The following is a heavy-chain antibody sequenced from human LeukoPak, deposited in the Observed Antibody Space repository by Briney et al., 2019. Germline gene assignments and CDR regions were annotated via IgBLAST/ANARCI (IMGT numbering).Heavy chain of an antibody. CDR3: ARDFTGYNSGWHLTPGYYFDY. V-gene: IGHV4-34*01. CDR1: GGSFSGYS. J-gene: IGHJ4*02. D-gene: IGHD6-19*01. Sequence: SETLSLTCAVYGGSFSGYSWTWIRQPPGKGLEWIGEFNHSGSTNYNPSLKSRVTISVDTSKNQFSLKLTSVTAADTAVYYCARDFTGYNSGWHLTPGYYFDYWGQGTLVTVSS. CDR2: FNHSGST.